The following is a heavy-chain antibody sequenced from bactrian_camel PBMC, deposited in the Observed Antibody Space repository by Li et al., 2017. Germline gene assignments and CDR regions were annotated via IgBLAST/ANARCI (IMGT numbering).Heavy chain of an antibody. Sequence: QLVESGGGLVQPGGSLRLSCVASGFTFSNYAMMWVRQAPGKGLEWVSGINGVGGSTYYSDSEKGRFTISRDNAKNTLYLQLNSLKPEDTAMYYCAVVAGCRRLLARDLQYSYRGQGTQVTVS. CDR1: GFTFSNYA. V-gene: IGHV3S31*01. D-gene: IGHD6*01. J-gene: IGHJ4*01. CDR2: INGVGGST. CDR3: AVVAGCRRLLARDLQYSY.